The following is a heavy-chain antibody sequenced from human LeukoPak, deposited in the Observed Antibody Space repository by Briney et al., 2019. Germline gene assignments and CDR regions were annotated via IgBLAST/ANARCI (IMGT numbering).Heavy chain of an antibody. CDR1: GGSISSGDYY. CDR2: IYYSGST. D-gene: IGHD3-3*01. J-gene: IGHJ4*02. Sequence: SETLSLTCTVSGGSISSGDYYWSWIRQPPGKGLEWIGYIYYSGSTYYNPSLKSRVTISVDTSKNQFSLKLSSVTAADTAVYYCARVPTREYFCDYWGQGTLVTVSS. CDR3: ARVPTREYFCDY. V-gene: IGHV4-30-4*01.